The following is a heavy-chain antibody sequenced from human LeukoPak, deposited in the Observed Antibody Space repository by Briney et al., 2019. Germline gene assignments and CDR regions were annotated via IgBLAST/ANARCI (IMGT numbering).Heavy chain of an antibody. J-gene: IGHJ4*02. Sequence: PGGSLRLSCAASGFTFSSYEMNWVRQAPGKGLEWVSYISGSGNTIYYADSVKGRFTISRDDAKNSLYLQMNSLRAEDTAVYYCARDSSGWYRQVNYWGQGALVTVSS. D-gene: IGHD6-19*01. CDR1: GFTFSSYE. CDR3: ARDSSGWYRQVNY. CDR2: ISGSGNTI. V-gene: IGHV3-48*03.